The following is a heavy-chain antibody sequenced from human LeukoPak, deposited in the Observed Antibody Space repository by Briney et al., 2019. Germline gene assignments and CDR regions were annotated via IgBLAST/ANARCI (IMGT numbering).Heavy chain of an antibody. V-gene: IGHV1-18*04. J-gene: IGHJ4*02. CDR2: ISTYSGKT. D-gene: IGHD6-6*01. Sequence: ASVKVSCKASGYTFIDYYFNWVRQAPGQGLEWMGWISTYSGKTNSAQNFQGRVTMTTDTSTSTAYMELRSLRSDDTAVYYCAREYSSSFDYFDYWGQGTLVTVSS. CDR1: GYTFIDYY. CDR3: AREYSSSFDYFDY.